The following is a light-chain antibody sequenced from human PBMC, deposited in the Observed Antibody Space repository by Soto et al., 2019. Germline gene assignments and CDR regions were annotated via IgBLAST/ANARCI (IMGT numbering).Light chain of an antibody. Sequence: QSVLTQPPSASGTPGQRVTISCSGSTSNIGGNTVNWYQQLPGTASKLLIYSNNQRPSGVPDRFSGSKSGTSASLAISRLQSEDEAAYYCAAWDVGLNAVTFGGGTKLTVL. J-gene: IGLJ2*01. CDR3: AAWDVGLNAVT. V-gene: IGLV1-44*01. CDR2: SNN. CDR1: TSNIGGNT.